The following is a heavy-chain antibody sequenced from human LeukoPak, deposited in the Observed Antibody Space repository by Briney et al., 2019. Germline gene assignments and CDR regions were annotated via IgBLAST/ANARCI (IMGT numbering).Heavy chain of an antibody. D-gene: IGHD3-10*01. CDR2: IKSKTDGGTT. Sequence: GGSLSLSCAVSGFFFINAWMNWVRQAPGEGLEWVGRIKSKTDGGTTDYAAPGKGRLTIPRDDPKNPLYLQMNSLKTENTAVYYCTTDLLWFGELLYTDYWGQGTLVTVSS. V-gene: IGHV3-15*01. CDR3: TTDLLWFGELLYTDY. J-gene: IGHJ4*02. CDR1: GFFFINAW.